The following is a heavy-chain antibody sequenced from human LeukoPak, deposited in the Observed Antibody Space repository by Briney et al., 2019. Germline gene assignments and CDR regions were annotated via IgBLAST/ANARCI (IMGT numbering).Heavy chain of an antibody. Sequence: ASVTLSCKASGYTFTSYYMHWVRQAPGQGLEWMGIINPSGGSTSYAQKFQGRVTMTRDTSTSTVYMELSSLRSEDTAVYYCARDLGTTSYFDYWGQGTLITVSS. D-gene: IGHD1-26*01. J-gene: IGHJ4*02. V-gene: IGHV1-46*01. CDR2: INPSGGST. CDR1: GYTFTSYY. CDR3: ARDLGTTSYFDY.